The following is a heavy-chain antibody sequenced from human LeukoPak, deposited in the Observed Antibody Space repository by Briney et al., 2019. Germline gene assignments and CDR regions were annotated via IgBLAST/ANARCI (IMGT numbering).Heavy chain of an antibody. J-gene: IGHJ3*02. V-gene: IGHV4-59*11. CDR2: IYYSGST. CDR3: ARARGGSYHPDAFDI. Sequence: SETLSLTCTVSGGSISSHYWSWIRQPPGKGLEWIGYIYYSGSTNYNPSLKSRVTISVDTSKNQFSLKLSSVTAADTAVYYCARARGGSYHPDAFDIWGQGTMVTVSS. CDR1: GGSISSHY. D-gene: IGHD1-26*01.